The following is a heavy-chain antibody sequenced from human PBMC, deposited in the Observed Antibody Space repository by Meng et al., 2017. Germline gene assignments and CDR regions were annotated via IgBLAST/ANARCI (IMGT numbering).Heavy chain of an antibody. J-gene: IGHJ1*01. V-gene: IGHV3-43*01. Sequence: VQLGGSGGVVVQPGGSLRLSCAASGFTFDDYTMHWVRQAPGKGLEWVSLISWDGGSTYYADSVRGRFTISRDNSKNSLYLQMNSLRTEDTALYYCAKGPHGPQYFQHWGQGTLVTVSS. CDR1: GFTFDDYT. CDR3: AKGPHGPQYFQH. CDR2: ISWDGGST. D-gene: IGHD5-24*01.